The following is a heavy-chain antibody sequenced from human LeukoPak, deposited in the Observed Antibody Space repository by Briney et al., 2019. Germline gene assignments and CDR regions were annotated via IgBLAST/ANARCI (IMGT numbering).Heavy chain of an antibody. CDR1: GVSINNDDYY. J-gene: IGHJ3*02. V-gene: IGHV4-31*03. CDR3: ARVDSRGTYAFDI. Sequence: SETLSLTCTVSGVSINNDDYYWTWVRQHPGKGLEWIGHIYYSGSTYYNPSLKSRVTISVDTSKNQFSLKLSSVTAADTAVYYCARVDSRGTYAFDIWGQGTMVTVSS. D-gene: IGHD1-1*01. CDR2: IYYSGST.